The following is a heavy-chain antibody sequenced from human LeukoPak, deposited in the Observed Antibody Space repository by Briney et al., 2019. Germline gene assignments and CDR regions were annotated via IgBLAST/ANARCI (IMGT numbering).Heavy chain of an antibody. J-gene: IGHJ4*02. Sequence: GGSLRLSCAASGFTFSSYSMNWVRQAPGKGLEWVSYISSGSSTTYYADSVEGRFTISRDNAKNSLYLQMNSLRAEDTAVYYCARDIIATPPGYWGQGTLVTVSS. V-gene: IGHV3-48*01. D-gene: IGHD6-6*01. CDR3: ARDIIATPPGY. CDR1: GFTFSSYS. CDR2: ISSGSSTT.